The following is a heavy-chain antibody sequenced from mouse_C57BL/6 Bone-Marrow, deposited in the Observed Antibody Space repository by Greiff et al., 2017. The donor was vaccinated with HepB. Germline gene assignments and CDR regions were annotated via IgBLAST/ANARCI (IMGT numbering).Heavy chain of an antibody. J-gene: IGHJ2*01. CDR2: ISSGSSTI. V-gene: IGHV5-17*01. CDR1: GFTFSDYG. CDR3: ARNYYGSRTFDY. D-gene: IGHD1-1*01. Sequence: DVKLVESGGGLVKPGGSLKLSCAASGFTFSDYGMHWVRQAPEKGLEWVAYISSGSSTIYYADTVKGRFTISRDNAKNTLFLQMTSLRSEDMAMYYCARNYYGSRTFDYWGQGTTLTVSS.